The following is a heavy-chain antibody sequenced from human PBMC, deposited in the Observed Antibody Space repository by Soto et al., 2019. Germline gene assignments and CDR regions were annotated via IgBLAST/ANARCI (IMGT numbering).Heavy chain of an antibody. Sequence: GASVKVSCKASGYSFTSNDIKWVRQATGQGLEWMGWMNPNSGSTDYAQRFQGRVTMTRNTSISTAYMELSSLRSEDTAVYYCARERTGATMTSWGQGTLVTVSS. CDR1: GYSFTSND. CDR2: MNPNSGST. V-gene: IGHV1-8*01. D-gene: IGHD1-26*01. CDR3: ARERTGATMTS. J-gene: IGHJ4*02.